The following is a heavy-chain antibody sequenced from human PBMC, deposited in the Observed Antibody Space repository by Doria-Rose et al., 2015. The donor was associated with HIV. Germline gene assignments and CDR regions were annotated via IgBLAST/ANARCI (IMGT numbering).Heavy chain of an antibody. V-gene: IGHV5-51*01. CDR2: IYPRDSDT. CDR3: ARHSSTTASIDT. J-gene: IGHJ4*02. Sequence: VQLVQSGAEVKKPGESLKISCKASGYSFTSYWIGWVRQMPGKGLDWMGIIYPRDSDTRYSPSFKGQVTISADKSTTTAYLQWSSLKASDTAMYYCARHSSTTASIDTWGQGTLVTVSS. D-gene: IGHD5-12*01. CDR1: GYSFTSYW.